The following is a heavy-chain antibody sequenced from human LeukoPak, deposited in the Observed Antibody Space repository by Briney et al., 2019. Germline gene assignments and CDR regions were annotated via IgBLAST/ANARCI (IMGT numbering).Heavy chain of an antibody. Sequence: PGGSLRLSCAASGFTFSSYAINWVRQAPGKGLEWVSAISGTGGSTYYADSVQGRFTISRDNSKNTVSLQMNSLRAEDTAVYYCAVLRVDTSMLWGQGTLVTVSS. CDR1: GFTFSSYA. V-gene: IGHV3-23*01. J-gene: IGHJ1*01. CDR2: ISGTGGST. D-gene: IGHD5-18*01. CDR3: AVLRVDTSML.